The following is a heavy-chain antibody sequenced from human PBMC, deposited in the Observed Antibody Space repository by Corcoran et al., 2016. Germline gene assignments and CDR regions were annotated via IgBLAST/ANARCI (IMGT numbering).Heavy chain of an antibody. CDR2: INHSGST. CDR3: ARLRYSSGGIDY. CDR1: GGSFSGYY. V-gene: IGHV4-34*01. Sequence: QVQLKQWGAGLLKPSETLSLTCAVYGGSFSGYYWSWIRQPPGKGLEWVGEINHSGSTNYNPSLKSRVTISVDTSKNQFSLKLSSVTAADTAVYYCARLRYSSGGIDYWGQGTLVTVSS. D-gene: IGHD6-19*01. J-gene: IGHJ4*02.